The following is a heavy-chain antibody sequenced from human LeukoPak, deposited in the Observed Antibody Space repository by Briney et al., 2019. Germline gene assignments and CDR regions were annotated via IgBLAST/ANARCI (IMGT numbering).Heavy chain of an antibody. CDR1: GYTFTSYG. V-gene: IGHV1-18*01. Sequence: ASVKVSCKASGYTFTSYGISWVRQAPGQGLEWMGWISAYNGNTNYAQKLQGRVTMTTDTSTSTAYMELRSLRSDDTAVYYCARDGDIVVVPAAMAYWGQGTLVTVSS. CDR3: ARDGDIVVVPAAMAY. CDR2: ISAYNGNT. J-gene: IGHJ4*02. D-gene: IGHD2-2*01.